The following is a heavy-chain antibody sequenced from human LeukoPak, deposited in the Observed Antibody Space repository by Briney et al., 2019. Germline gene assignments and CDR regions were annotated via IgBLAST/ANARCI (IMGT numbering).Heavy chain of an antibody. D-gene: IGHD4-17*01. V-gene: IGHV1-58*01. CDR2: IVVGSGNT. CDR3: ARVGGIYDYGDYLPSSHFDY. CDR1: GFTFTSSA. Sequence: SVKVSCKASGFTFTSSAVQWVRQARGQRLEWIGWIVVGSGNTNYAQKFQERVTITRDMSTSTAYMELSSLRSEDTAVYYCARVGGIYDYGDYLPSSHFDYWGQGTLVTVSS. J-gene: IGHJ4*02.